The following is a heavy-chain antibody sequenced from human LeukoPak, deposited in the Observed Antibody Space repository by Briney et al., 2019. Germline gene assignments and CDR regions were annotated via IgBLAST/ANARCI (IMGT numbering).Heavy chain of an antibody. V-gene: IGHV4-59*01. CDR2: IYYSGSN. J-gene: IGHJ3*02. Sequence: SETLSLTCTVSGGSISSYYWSWIRQPPGKGLEWIGYIYYSGSNNYNSALTSQVTISADTSKNQFSLKLSSVTAADTAVYYCARIGGIPSGSFDIWGQGTMVTVSS. D-gene: IGHD2-2*02. CDR3: ARIGGIPSGSFDI. CDR1: GGSISSYY.